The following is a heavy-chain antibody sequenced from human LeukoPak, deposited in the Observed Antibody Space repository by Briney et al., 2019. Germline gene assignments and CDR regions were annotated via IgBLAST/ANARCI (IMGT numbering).Heavy chain of an antibody. V-gene: IGHV4-34*01. CDR3: APGGGITGTTLWFDP. CDR1: GGSFSGYY. J-gene: IGHJ5*02. Sequence: SETLSLTCAVYGGSFSGYYWSWIRQPPGKGLEWIGEINHSGSTNYNPSLKSRVTISVDTSKNQFSLKLSSVTAADTSVYYCAPGGGITGTTLWFDPGGQGPRVTVSS. CDR2: INHSGST. D-gene: IGHD1-7*01.